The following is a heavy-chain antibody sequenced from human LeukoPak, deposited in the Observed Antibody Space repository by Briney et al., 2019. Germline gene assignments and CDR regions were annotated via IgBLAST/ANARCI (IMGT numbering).Heavy chain of an antibody. CDR2: INPSGGST. Sequence: ASVKVSCKASGYTFTNYDINWVRQAPGQGLEWMGIINPSGGSTSYAQKFQGRVTMTRDTSTSTVYMELSSLRSEDTAVYYCARDPIMTTVASLPYWYFDLWGRGTLVTVSS. J-gene: IGHJ2*01. CDR3: ARDPIMTTVASLPYWYFDL. V-gene: IGHV1-46*01. CDR1: GYTFTNYD. D-gene: IGHD4-23*01.